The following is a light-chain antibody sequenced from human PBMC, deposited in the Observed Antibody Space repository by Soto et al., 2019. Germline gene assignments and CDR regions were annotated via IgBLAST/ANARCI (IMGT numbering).Light chain of an antibody. V-gene: IGKV3-20*01. CDR1: QSVSSSY. Sequence: EIVTTQSPATLSVSPGERATLSCRASQSVSSSYLAWYQQKPGQAPRLLIYGASNRATGIPDRFSGSGSGTDFTLTISRLEPEDFAMYFCQQYVSSPQTFGQGTKVDI. CDR2: GAS. J-gene: IGKJ1*01. CDR3: QQYVSSPQT.